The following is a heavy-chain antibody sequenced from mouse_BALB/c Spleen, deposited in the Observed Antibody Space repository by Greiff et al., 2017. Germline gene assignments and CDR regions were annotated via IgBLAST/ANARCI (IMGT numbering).Heavy chain of an antibody. D-gene: IGHD2-4*01. CDR3: TRSGYYDYGYFDV. CDR1: GYTFTSYW. Sequence: EVQLQQSGTVLARPGASVKMSCKASGYTFTSYWMHWVKQRPGQGLEWIGAIYPGNSDTSYNQKFKGKAKLTAVTSTSTAYMELSSLTNEDSAVYYCTRSGYYDYGYFDVWGAGTTVTVSS. V-gene: IGHV1-5*01. J-gene: IGHJ1*01. CDR2: IYPGNSDT.